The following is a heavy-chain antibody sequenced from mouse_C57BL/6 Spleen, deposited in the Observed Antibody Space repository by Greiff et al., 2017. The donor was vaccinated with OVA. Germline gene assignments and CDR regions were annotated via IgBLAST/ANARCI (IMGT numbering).Heavy chain of an antibody. CDR2: IDPSDSYT. D-gene: IGHD1-1*01. J-gene: IGHJ1*03. Sequence: QVQLQQPGAELVKPGASVKLSCKASGYTFTSYWMQWVKQRPGQGLEWIGEIDPSDSYTNYNQKFKGKATLTVDTSSSTAYMQLSSLTSEDSAVYYCATYYGSNWYFDVWGTGTTVTVSS. CDR3: ATYYGSNWYFDV. V-gene: IGHV1-50*01. CDR1: GYTFTSYW.